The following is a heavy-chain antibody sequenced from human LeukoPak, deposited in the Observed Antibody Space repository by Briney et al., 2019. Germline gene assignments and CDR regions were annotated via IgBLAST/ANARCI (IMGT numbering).Heavy chain of an antibody. Sequence: ASVKVSCKASGYTFTGYYMHWVRQAPGQGLEWMGWINPNSGGTNYAQKFQGRVTMTRDTSISTAYMELGRLRSDDTAVYYCARPNLLRFLEWAIDYWGQGTLVTVSS. CDR3: ARPNLLRFLEWAIDY. CDR2: INPNSGGT. D-gene: IGHD3-3*01. J-gene: IGHJ4*02. CDR1: GYTFTGYY. V-gene: IGHV1-2*02.